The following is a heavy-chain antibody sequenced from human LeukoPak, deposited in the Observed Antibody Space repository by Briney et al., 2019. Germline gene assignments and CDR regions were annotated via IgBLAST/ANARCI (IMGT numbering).Heavy chain of an antibody. Sequence: PGGSLRLSCAASGFTFSSYAMHWVRQAPGKGLEWVAFISHDGSNKYFADPVKGRFTISRDNSKNSLYLQMNSPRVEDTAVYYCARGVYYGDYCFDYWGQGTLVTVSS. D-gene: IGHD4-17*01. CDR2: ISHDGSNK. CDR1: GFTFSSYA. J-gene: IGHJ4*02. CDR3: ARGVYYGDYCFDY. V-gene: IGHV3-30-3*01.